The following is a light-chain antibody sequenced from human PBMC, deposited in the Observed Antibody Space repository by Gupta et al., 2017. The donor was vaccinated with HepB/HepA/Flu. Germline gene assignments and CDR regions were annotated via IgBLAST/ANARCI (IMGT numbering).Light chain of an antibody. CDR3: CSYAGSGTYV. CDR2: DVS. Sequence: QSALTQPAPVSGSPGQSITISCAGTSSDVGTYNLVSWYQQHPGKAPKLMIYDVSKRPSGVSNRFSGSESGNTASLTISGLQAEDDADYYCCSYAGSGTYVFGTGTKVTVL. J-gene: IGLJ1*01. V-gene: IGLV2-23*02. CDR1: SSDVGTYNL.